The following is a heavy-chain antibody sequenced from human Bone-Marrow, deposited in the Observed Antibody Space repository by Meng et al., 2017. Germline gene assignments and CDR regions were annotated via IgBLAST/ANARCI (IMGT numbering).Heavy chain of an antibody. J-gene: IGHJ4*02. D-gene: IGHD3-10*01. CDR3: ARAMGILGRFDF. Sequence: QLEQSGTAEKEPASSVMLFCKASEYFFAAYINHGVRQAPGQGPEWMGWINPNGGGPNYALKFQGRVTMTSDTSIDTAYMELTSLTSDDTAVYYCARAMGILGRFDFWGQGTLVTVSS. CDR2: INPNGGGP. CDR1: EYFFAAYI. V-gene: IGHV1-2*02.